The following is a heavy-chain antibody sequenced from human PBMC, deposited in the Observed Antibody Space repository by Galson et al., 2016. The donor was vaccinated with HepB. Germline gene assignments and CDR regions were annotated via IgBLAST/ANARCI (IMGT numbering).Heavy chain of an antibody. CDR3: ARVVAAVVPDAVHYYYGMDV. Sequence: SETLSLTCAVSGGSISSYNWWSWVRQPPGKGLEWIGNVYFSGSTYNNPSLKSRVTISVDTSKNQFSLKLSSATAADTAIYYCARVVAAVVPDAVHYYYGMDVWGHGTTVTVSS. J-gene: IGHJ6*02. CDR2: VYFSGST. V-gene: IGHV4-4*02. D-gene: IGHD2-2*01. CDR1: GGSISSYNW.